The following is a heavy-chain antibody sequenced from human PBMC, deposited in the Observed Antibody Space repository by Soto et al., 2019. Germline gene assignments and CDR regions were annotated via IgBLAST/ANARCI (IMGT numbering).Heavy chain of an antibody. V-gene: IGHV3-15*01. Sequence: GGSLRLSCAASGFTFSIAWMSWVRQAPGTGLAWVGRIKSKTEGGTTDYAAPVKGRFTISREDSKNTVYLQMSSLETEDTAVYYCTRAVVDSSGWLNDWGLGMLVTVSS. D-gene: IGHD6-13*01. CDR2: IKSKTEGGTT. CDR1: GFTFSIAW. J-gene: IGHJ4*02. CDR3: TRAVVDSSGWLND.